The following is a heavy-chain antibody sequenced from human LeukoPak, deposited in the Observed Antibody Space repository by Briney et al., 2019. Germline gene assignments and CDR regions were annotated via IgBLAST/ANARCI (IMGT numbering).Heavy chain of an antibody. D-gene: IGHD3-22*01. V-gene: IGHV4-59*01. Sequence: PSETLSLTCTVSGGSISSFYWNWIRQSPGKGLEWIGYIYYSGSTNYNPSLKSRVTISVDTSKNQFSLKLSSVTAADTAVYYCARGGDSSGYYYPVFDYWGQGTLVTVSS. CDR3: ARGGDSSGYYYPVFDY. CDR2: IYYSGST. J-gene: IGHJ4*02. CDR1: GGSISSFY.